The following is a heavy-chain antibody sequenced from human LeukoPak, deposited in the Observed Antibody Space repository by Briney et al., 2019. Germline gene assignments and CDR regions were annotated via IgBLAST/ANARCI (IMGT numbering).Heavy chain of an antibody. CDR2: IWHDGSAE. CDR1: GFSFTSSG. Sequence: GGSLRLSCVASGFSFTSSGMYRVRQAPGKGLEWVAVIWHDGSAEFYADSVKGRFSISRDNSRSMVYLQMDSLRDDDTAVYFCAKDSRGGWSGYFDYWGQGTLVTVSS. CDR3: AKDSRGGWSGYFDY. J-gene: IGHJ4*02. D-gene: IGHD6-19*01. V-gene: IGHV3-33*06.